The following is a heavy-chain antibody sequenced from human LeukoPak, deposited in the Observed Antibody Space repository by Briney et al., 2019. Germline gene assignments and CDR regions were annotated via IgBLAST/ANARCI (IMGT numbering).Heavy chain of an antibody. CDR2: ISGSGGST. D-gene: IGHD3-22*01. CDR3: AKGYYDSSGYYLAGGMDV. Sequence: PGGSLRLSCAASGFTFSSYAMSWVRQAPGKGLEWVSAISGSGGSTYYADSVKGRFTISRDNSKNTLYLQMNSLRAEDTAVYYCAKGYYDSSGYYLAGGMDVWGQGTTVTVSS. CDR1: GFTFSSYA. V-gene: IGHV3-23*01. J-gene: IGHJ6*02.